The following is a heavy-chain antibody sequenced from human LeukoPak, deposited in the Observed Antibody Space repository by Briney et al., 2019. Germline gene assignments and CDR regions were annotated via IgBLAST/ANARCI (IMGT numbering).Heavy chain of an antibody. V-gene: IGHV4-59*01. D-gene: IGHD3-3*01. CDR1: GGSISSYY. J-gene: IGHJ6*03. Sequence: SETLSLTCTVSGGSISSYYWSWIRQPPGKGLEWIGYIYYSGSTNYNPSLKSRVTISVDTSKNQFSLKLSSVTAADTAVYYCARDSRRITIFGVVHYYMDVWGKGTTVTVSS. CDR2: IYYSGST. CDR3: ARDSRRITIFGVVHYYMDV.